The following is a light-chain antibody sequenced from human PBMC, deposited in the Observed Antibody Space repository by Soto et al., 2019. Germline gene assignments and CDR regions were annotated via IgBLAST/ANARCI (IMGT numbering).Light chain of an antibody. J-gene: IGLJ3*02. CDR1: NSDIGNYNY. V-gene: IGLV2-11*01. CDR2: DVS. Sequence: QSVLTQPRSVCGSPGQSVTISCTGTNSDIGNYNYVSWYQQHPGKAPKVMIYDVSKRPSGVPDRFSGSKSGDTASLTISGLQAEDEADYYCCSYPGGHTWVFGGGTKVTVL. CDR3: CSYPGGHTWV.